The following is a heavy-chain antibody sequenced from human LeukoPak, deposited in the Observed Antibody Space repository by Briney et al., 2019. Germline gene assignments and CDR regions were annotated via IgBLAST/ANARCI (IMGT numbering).Heavy chain of an antibody. D-gene: IGHD3-22*01. J-gene: IGHJ4*02. V-gene: IGHV4-4*07. CDR3: ARWRDYYYDSSGYYYGYYFDY. Sequence: PSETLSLTCTVSGGSISSYYWSWIRQPAEKGLEWIGRIYTSGTPHYNPSLKSRVTMSVDTSKNQFSLKLSSVTAADTAVYYCARWRDYYYDSSGYYYGYYFDYWGQGTLVTVSS. CDR1: GGSISSYY. CDR2: IYTSGTP.